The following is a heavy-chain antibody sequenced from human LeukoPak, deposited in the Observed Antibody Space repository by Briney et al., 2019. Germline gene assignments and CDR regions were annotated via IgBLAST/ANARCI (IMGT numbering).Heavy chain of an antibody. D-gene: IGHD2-2*01. J-gene: IGHJ4*02. Sequence: SETLSLTCAVYGGSFSGYYWSWIRQPPGKGLEWMGEINHSGSTNYNLSLKSRVTISVDTSKNQFSLKLSSVTAADTAVYYCARGHIVVVPAATYYFDYWGQGTLVTVSS. CDR3: ARGHIVVVPAATYYFDY. V-gene: IGHV4-34*01. CDR1: GGSFSGYY. CDR2: INHSGST.